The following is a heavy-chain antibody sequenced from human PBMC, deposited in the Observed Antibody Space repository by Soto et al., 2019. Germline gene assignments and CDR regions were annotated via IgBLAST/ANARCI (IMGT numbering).Heavy chain of an antibody. CDR2: IWYDGSNK. Sequence: QVQLVESGGGVVQPGRSLRLSCAASGFTFSSYGMHWVRQAPGKGLEWVAVIWYDGSNKYYADSVKGRFTISRDNSKNTLYLQMNSLRAEDTAVYYCARAQHCDPGYFDYWGQGTLVTVSS. J-gene: IGHJ4*02. D-gene: IGHD2-21*01. V-gene: IGHV3-33*01. CDR3: ARAQHCDPGYFDY. CDR1: GFTFSSYG.